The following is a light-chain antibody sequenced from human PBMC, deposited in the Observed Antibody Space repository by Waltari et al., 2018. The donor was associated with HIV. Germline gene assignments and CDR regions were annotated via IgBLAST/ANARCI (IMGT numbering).Light chain of an antibody. V-gene: IGKV1-17*02. CDR2: AAS. Sequence: DIHMTPSPSSLSPSVGDRLTITCRASPGIRNELGWFKQKPGKAPKRLIYAASTLQTGVPSRCSGSGSGTEFTLTISNLQPEDFATYYCLQYNSYPLTFGGGTKVEIE. CDR3: LQYNSYPLT. CDR1: PGIRNE. J-gene: IGKJ4*01.